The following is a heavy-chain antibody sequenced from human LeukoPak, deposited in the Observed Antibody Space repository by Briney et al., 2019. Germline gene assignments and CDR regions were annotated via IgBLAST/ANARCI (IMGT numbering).Heavy chain of an antibody. CDR2: IRSKAYGGTT. CDR3: TRAVTTADDAFDI. J-gene: IGHJ3*02. CDR1: GFTFGDYA. D-gene: IGHD4-17*01. V-gene: IGHV3-49*03. Sequence: PGGPLRLSCTASGFTFGDYAMSWFRQAPGKGLEWVGFIRSKAYGGTTEYAASVKGRFTISRDDSKSIAYLQMNSLKTEDTAVYYCTRAVTTADDAFDIWGQGTMVTVSS.